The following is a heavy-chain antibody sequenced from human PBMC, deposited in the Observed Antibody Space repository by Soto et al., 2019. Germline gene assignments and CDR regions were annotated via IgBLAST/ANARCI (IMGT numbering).Heavy chain of an antibody. J-gene: IGHJ6*02. CDR1: GGSISSYY. D-gene: IGHD6-6*01. V-gene: IGHV4-59*01. CDR3: ARASFHSSSSLSYYYYYGMDV. Sequence: PSETLSLTCTVSGGSISSYYWSWIRQPPGKGLEWIGYIYYSGSTNYNRSLKSRVTISVDTSKNQFSLKLSSVTAADTAVYYCARASFHSSSSLSYYYYYGMDVWGQGTTVNVPS. CDR2: IYYSGST.